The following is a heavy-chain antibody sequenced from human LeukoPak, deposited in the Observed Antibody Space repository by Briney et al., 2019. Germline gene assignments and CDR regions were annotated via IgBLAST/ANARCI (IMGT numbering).Heavy chain of an antibody. Sequence: GGSLRLSCVASGFTFSSYGMHWVRQAPGKGLEWVSFIRYDGTNIYYADSVKGRFTISRDNSKNTLYLQMNSLRVEDTAVYFCAKSRSGSANWALRIFDNWGQGTLVTVSS. J-gene: IGHJ4*02. CDR3: AKSRSGSANWALRIFDN. CDR2: IRYDGTNI. V-gene: IGHV3-30*02. D-gene: IGHD1-1*01. CDR1: GFTFSSYG.